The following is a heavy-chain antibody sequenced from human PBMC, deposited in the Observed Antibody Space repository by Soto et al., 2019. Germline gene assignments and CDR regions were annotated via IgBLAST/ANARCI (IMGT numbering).Heavy chain of an antibody. CDR3: ARNKYNNSCGRDWFDT. CDR1: GGSISDYY. D-gene: IGHD1-20*01. V-gene: IGHV4-59*01. J-gene: IGHJ5*02. Sequence: PSETLSLTCSVSGGSISDYYWSWIRQPPGQGLEWIGYIYHSGRTNYNPSLRSRVTISVDTSKTQFSLKLSSVTEADTAVYFCARNKYNNSCGRDWFDTRGQGTIVAVSS. CDR2: IYHSGRT.